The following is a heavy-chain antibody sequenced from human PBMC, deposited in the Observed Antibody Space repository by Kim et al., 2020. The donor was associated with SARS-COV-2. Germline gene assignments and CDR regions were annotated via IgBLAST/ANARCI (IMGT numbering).Heavy chain of an antibody. CDR3: AKEGLPVAGTIDY. J-gene: IGHJ4*02. D-gene: IGHD6-19*01. V-gene: IGHV3-30*18. Sequence: GGSLRLSCAASGFTFSNYGMHWVRQAPGKGLEWVAVLSYDGSNKYYADSVKGRFTISRDNSKNTLYLQMNSLRAEDTAVYYCAKEGLPVAGTIDYWGQGTLVTVSS. CDR1: GFTFSNYG. CDR2: LSYDGSNK.